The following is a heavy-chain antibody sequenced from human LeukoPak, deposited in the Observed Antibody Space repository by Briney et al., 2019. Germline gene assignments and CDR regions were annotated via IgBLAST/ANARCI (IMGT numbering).Heavy chain of an antibody. D-gene: IGHD6-13*01. CDR2: ISCAGTT. J-gene: IGHJ4*02. CDR1: GFPVSISY. Sequence: GGSLRLFCAASGFPVSISYMSWVPRAPGKGLEGGSIISCAGTTYYADSVKGRFTISRDNSKNTVYLRVNSLREEDTAVYYCARDLEAANTYYFDYWGQGTMVTVSS. V-gene: IGHV3-66*01. CDR3: ARDLEAANTYYFDY.